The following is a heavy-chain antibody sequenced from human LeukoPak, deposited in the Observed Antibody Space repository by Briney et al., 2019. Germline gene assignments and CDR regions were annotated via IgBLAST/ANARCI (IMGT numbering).Heavy chain of an antibody. Sequence: SETLSLTCTVSGYSISSGYYWGWIRQPPGKGLEWIGSIYHSGSTNYNPSLKSRVTMSVDTSKNQFSLKLSSVTAADTAVYYCARDKTTVNPYYYYYMDVWGKGTTVTISS. CDR3: ARDKTTVNPYYYYYMDV. V-gene: IGHV4-38-2*02. J-gene: IGHJ6*03. CDR2: IYHSGST. CDR1: GYSISSGYY. D-gene: IGHD4-17*01.